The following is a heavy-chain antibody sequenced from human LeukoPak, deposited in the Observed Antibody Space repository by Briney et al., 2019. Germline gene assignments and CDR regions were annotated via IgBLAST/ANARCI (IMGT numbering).Heavy chain of an antibody. CDR2: IYYSGST. V-gene: IGHV4-30-4*01. CDR3: ACYYYDSSGYYSPFDY. Sequence: PSETLSLTCTVSGGSISSGGYYWSWIRQPPGKGLEWIGYIYYSGSTYYNPSLKSRVTISVDMSKNQFSLKLSSVTAADTAVYYCACYYYDSSGYYSPFDYWGQGTLVTVSS. CDR1: GGSISSGGYY. D-gene: IGHD3-22*01. J-gene: IGHJ4*02.